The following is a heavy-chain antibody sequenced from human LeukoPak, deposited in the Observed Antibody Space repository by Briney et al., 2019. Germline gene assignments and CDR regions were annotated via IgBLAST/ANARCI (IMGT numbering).Heavy chain of an antibody. CDR2: INHSGST. Sequence: SETLSLTCAVYGGSFSGYYWSWIRQPPGKGLEWIGEINHSGSTNYNPSLKSRVTISVDTSKNQFSLKLSSVTAADTAVYYCASGGTAAAATSGNWFDPWGQGTLVTVSS. D-gene: IGHD6-13*01. CDR3: ASGGTAAAATSGNWFDP. CDR1: GGSFSGYY. V-gene: IGHV4-34*01. J-gene: IGHJ5*02.